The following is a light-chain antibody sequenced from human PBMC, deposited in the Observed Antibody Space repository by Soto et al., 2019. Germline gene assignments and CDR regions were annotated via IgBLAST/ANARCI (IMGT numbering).Light chain of an antibody. J-gene: IGKJ4*01. V-gene: IGKV3-15*01. CDR1: QSVSSN. Sequence: EIVMTQSPATLSVSPGERATLSCRASQSVSSNLVWYQQKPGQAPRLLIYGASSRVTGIPARFSGSGSGTDFTLTISSLQAEDFATYYCQQTRSYPSTFGGGTKVDIK. CDR3: QQTRSYPST. CDR2: GAS.